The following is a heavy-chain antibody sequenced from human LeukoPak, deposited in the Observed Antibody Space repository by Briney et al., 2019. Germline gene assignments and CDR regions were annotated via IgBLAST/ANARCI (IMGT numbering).Heavy chain of an antibody. CDR2: IIPILGIA. D-gene: IGHD4-17*01. CDR3: ARHTLALRGPFDY. Sequence: ASVNVSCKACGRTFSSYAIRWVRQAPAQGLEWMGRIIPILGIANYAQKFQGRVTITADKSTSTVYMELSSLRSEDTAVYYCARHTLALRGPFDYWGQGTLVTVSS. V-gene: IGHV1-69*04. CDR1: GRTFSSYA. J-gene: IGHJ4*02.